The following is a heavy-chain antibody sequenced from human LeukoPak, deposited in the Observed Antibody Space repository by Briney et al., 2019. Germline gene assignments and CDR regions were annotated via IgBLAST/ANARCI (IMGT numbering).Heavy chain of an antibody. J-gene: IGHJ4*02. Sequence: GGSLRLSCAATGFTFSSYAMSWVRQAPGKGLEWVSAISGSGGSTYYADSVKGRFTISRDNSKNTLYLQMNSLRAEDTAVYYCAKDRRWGPDYFDYWGQGTLVTVSS. D-gene: IGHD3-16*01. CDR1: GFTFSSYA. CDR2: ISGSGGST. V-gene: IGHV3-23*01. CDR3: AKDRRWGPDYFDY.